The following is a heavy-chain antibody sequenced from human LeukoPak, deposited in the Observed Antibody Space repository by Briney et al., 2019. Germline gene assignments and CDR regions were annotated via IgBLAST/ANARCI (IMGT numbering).Heavy chain of an antibody. CDR2: IIPIFGTA. Sequence: SVKVSCKASGGTFSSYAISWVRQAPGQGLEWMGGIIPIFGTANYAQKFQGRVTITADESTSTAYMELSSLRSEDTAVYYCARENPGENYYYYYGMDVWGQGTTVTVSS. CDR1: GGTFSSYA. D-gene: IGHD3-10*01. CDR3: ARENPGENYYYYYGMDV. V-gene: IGHV1-69*13. J-gene: IGHJ6*02.